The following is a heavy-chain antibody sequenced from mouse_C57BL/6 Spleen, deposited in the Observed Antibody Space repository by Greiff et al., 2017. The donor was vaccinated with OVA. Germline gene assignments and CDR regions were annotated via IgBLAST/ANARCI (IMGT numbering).Heavy chain of an antibody. J-gene: IGHJ2*01. CDR2: ISSGSSSI. CDR3: ARWNHEY. V-gene: IGHV5-17*01. CDR1: GFTFSDYG. Sequence: DVMLVESGGGLVKPGGSLKLSCAASGFTFSDYGMHWVRQAPEQGLEWVAYISSGSSSIYYADTVKGRFTLSIDNAKNTLFLQMTSLRSEDTAMYYCARWNHEYWGQGTTLTVSS.